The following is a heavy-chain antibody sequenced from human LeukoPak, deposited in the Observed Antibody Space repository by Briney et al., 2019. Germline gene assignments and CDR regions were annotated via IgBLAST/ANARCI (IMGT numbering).Heavy chain of an antibody. V-gene: IGHV1-2*02. J-gene: IGHJ4*02. D-gene: IGHD3-3*01. Sequence: ASVKVSCKASGYTFTGYYMHWVRQAPGQGLEWMGWINPNSGGTNYAQKFQGRVTMTRDTSISTAYMERSRLRSDDTAVYYCARDYTVFGVVPEYYFDYWGQGTLVTVSS. CDR3: ARDYTVFGVVPEYYFDY. CDR2: INPNSGGT. CDR1: GYTFTGYY.